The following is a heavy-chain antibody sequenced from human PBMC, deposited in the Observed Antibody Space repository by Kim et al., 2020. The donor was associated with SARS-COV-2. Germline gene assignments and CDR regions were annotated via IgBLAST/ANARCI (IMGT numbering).Heavy chain of an antibody. J-gene: IGHJ6*03. Sequence: SETLSLTCTVSGDTINTRNYHWGWIRQPPGKGLEWIGTVSYSGTPYYSPSLRSRVTISVDTSKSQFSLTLTSVTAADTAVYYCARHQILRYSYHYYMDVWARGTTVTVSS. CDR1: GDTINTRNYH. D-gene: IGHD3-9*01. CDR3: ARHQILRYSYHYYMDV. V-gene: IGHV4-39*01. CDR2: VSYSGTP.